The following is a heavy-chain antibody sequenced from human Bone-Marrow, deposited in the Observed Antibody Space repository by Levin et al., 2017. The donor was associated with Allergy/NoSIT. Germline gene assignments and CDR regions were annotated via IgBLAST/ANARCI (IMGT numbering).Heavy chain of an antibody. CDR1: GGSISSYY. V-gene: IGHV4-59*01. D-gene: IGHD3-9*01. CDR2: IYYSGST. CDR3: ARGADYDILTGYPIGYWYFDL. J-gene: IGHJ2*01. Sequence: SETLSLTCTVSGGSISSYYWSWIRQPPGKGLEWIGYIYYSGSTNYNPSLKSRVTISVDTSKNQFSLKLSYVTAADTAVYYCARGADYDILTGYPIGYWYFDLWGRGTLVTVSS.